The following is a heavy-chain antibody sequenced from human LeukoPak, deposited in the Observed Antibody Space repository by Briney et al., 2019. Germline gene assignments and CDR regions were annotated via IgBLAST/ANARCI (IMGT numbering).Heavy chain of an antibody. V-gene: IGHV3-30*18. D-gene: IGHD5-12*01. CDR3: AKSVATPLVCFDY. CDR2: ISYDGSNK. J-gene: IGHJ4*02. Sequence: GGSLRLSCAASGFTFSSYGMPWVRQAPGKGLEWVAVISYDGSNKYYADSVKGRFTISRDNSKNTLYLQMNSLRAEDTAVYYCAKSVATPLVCFDYWGQGTLVTVSS. CDR1: GFTFSSYG.